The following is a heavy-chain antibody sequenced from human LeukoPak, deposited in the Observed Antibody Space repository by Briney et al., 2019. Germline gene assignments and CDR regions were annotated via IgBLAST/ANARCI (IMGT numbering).Heavy chain of an antibody. Sequence: SETLSLTCAVYGASFSDSYWSWIRQSPEKGLEWIGEINNSGSTSYNPSLNSRVIMSVDRSKNQFSLRLTSVTAADTAVYYCAREVRLPSIAARRAGANWFDPWGQGTLVTVSS. D-gene: IGHD6-6*01. CDR1: GASFSDSY. V-gene: IGHV4-34*01. CDR2: INNSGST. CDR3: AREVRLPSIAARRAGANWFDP. J-gene: IGHJ5*02.